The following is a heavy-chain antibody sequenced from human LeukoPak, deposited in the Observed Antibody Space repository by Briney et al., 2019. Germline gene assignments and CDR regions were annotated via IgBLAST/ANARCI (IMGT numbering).Heavy chain of an antibody. V-gene: IGHV3-30-3*01. CDR2: ISYDGSNK. J-gene: IGHJ6*02. CDR3: ARAYCSGGSCYSLIYYYYGMDV. CDR1: GFTFSSYA. D-gene: IGHD2-15*01. Sequence: GGSLRLSCAASGFTFSSYAMHWVRQAPGKGLEWVAVISYDGSNKYYADSVKGRFTISRDNSKNTLYLQMNSLRAEDTAVYYCARAYCSGGSCYSLIYYYYGMDVWGQGTTVTVS.